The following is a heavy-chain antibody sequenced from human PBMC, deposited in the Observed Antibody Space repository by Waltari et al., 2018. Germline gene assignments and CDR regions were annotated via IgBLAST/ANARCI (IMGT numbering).Heavy chain of an antibody. CDR2: INPNSGGT. Sequence: QVQLVQSGAEVKKPGASVKVSCKASGYTFTGYYMHWVRQAPGQGLEWMGWINPNSGGTNYAQKVKGRGTRTRDTSISTADMELSRLRSDDTAVYYCARVSRLFGYSYGYFDYWGQGTLVTVSS. D-gene: IGHD5-18*01. J-gene: IGHJ4*02. CDR3: ARVSRLFGYSYGYFDY. V-gene: IGHV1-2*02. CDR1: GYTFTGYY.